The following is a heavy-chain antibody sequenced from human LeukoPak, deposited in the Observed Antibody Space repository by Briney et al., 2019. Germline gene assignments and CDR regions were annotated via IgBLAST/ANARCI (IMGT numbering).Heavy chain of an antibody. Sequence: PSETLSLTCAVYGGSFSGYYWSWIRQPPGKGLEWIGEINHSGSTNYNPSLKSRVTISVDTSKNQFSLKLSSVTAADTAVYYCARYSSTGTTYYFDYWGQGTLVTVSS. V-gene: IGHV4-34*01. D-gene: IGHD1-1*01. CDR2: INHSGST. CDR3: ARYSSTGTTYYFDY. J-gene: IGHJ4*02. CDR1: GGSFSGYY.